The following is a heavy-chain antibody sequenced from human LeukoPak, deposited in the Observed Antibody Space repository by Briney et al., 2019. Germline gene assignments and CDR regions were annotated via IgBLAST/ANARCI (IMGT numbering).Heavy chain of an antibody. J-gene: IGHJ6*03. V-gene: IGHV4-39*01. CDR2: IYYSGST. CDR3: ARGGSNSGYDLLPMDV. Sequence: PSQTLSLTCSVSGGSISSSSYYWGWIRQPPGKGLEWIGSIYYSGSTYYNPSLKSRVTISVDTSKNQFSLKLSSVTAADTAVYYCARGGSNSGYDLLPMDVWGKGTTVTISS. D-gene: IGHD5-12*01. CDR1: GGSISSSSYY.